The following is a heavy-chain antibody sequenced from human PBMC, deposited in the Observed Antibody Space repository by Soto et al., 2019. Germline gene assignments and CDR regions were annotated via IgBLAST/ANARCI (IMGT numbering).Heavy chain of an antibody. D-gene: IGHD2-15*01. CDR3: AKGICSGGSCYYFDD. Sequence: PGGSLRLSCAASGFAFSRFPMHWFRQAPGKGLVWVSRIDPDGSDTTYADSVKGRFTISRDNSKNTLYLQMNSLRAEDTAVYYCAKGICSGGSCYYFDDWGQGTLVTVSS. J-gene: IGHJ4*02. CDR2: IDPDGSDT. V-gene: IGHV3-74*01. CDR1: GFAFSRFP.